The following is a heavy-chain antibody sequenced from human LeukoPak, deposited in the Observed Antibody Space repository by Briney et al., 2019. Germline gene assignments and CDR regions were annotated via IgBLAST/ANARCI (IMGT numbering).Heavy chain of an antibody. CDR3: AGGYLIAVAGPVAY. CDR1: GFTFDDYG. V-gene: IGHV3-20*04. CDR2: INWNGGST. D-gene: IGHD6-19*01. Sequence: GGSLRLSCAASGFTFDDYGMSWVRQAPGKGLEWVSDINWNGGSTGYADSVKGRFTTSRDNAKNSLYLRMNSLRAEDTALYYCAGGYLIAVAGPVAYWGQGTLVTVSS. J-gene: IGHJ4*02.